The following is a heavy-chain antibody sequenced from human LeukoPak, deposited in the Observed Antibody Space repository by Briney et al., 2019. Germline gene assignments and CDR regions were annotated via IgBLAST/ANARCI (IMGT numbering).Heavy chain of an antibody. CDR1: GFTFSTYR. CDR3: ARERKYDSNFDY. D-gene: IGHD1-1*01. V-gene: IGHV3-21*01. Sequence: GGSLRLSCAASGFTFSTYRMNWVRQAPGKGLEWVSSISGGSNYIYYAYSVKGRFTISRDNAKNTLYLQMTSLRAEDTAVYYCARERKYDSNFDYWGQGTLVTVSS. CDR2: ISGGSNYI. J-gene: IGHJ4*02.